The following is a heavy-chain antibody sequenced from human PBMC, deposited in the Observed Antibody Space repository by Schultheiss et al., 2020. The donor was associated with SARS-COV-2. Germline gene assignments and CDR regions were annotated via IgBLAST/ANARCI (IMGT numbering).Heavy chain of an antibody. V-gene: IGHV4-61*01. Sequence: SQTLSLTCTVSGYSISSGYYWSWIRQPPGKGLEWIGYIYYSGSTNYNPSLKSRVTISVDTSKNQFSLKLSSVTAADTAVYYCARDCSSTSCYRYYYYGMDVWGQGTTVTVSS. J-gene: IGHJ6*02. CDR3: ARDCSSTSCYRYYYYGMDV. CDR1: GYSISSGYY. CDR2: IYYSGST. D-gene: IGHD2-2*01.